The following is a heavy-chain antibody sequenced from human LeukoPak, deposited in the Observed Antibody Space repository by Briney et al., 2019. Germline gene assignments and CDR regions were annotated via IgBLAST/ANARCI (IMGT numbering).Heavy chain of an antibody. J-gene: IGHJ4*02. CDR2: INTQGTYT. V-gene: IGHV3-74*01. Sequence: PGGSLRLSCAVSGITFSSYWMHWVRQDPGRGLLWVSRINTQGTYTNYADSVKGRFTISRDNAKNTLYLQMSSLRADDTAVYYCVIDLGDYKDFWGQGTLVSVSS. CDR3: VIDLGDYKDF. D-gene: IGHD4-17*01. CDR1: GITFSSYW.